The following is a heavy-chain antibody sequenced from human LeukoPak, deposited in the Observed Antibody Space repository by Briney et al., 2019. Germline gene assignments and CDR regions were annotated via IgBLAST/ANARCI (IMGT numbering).Heavy chain of an antibody. CDR1: GGSISSYY. Sequence: SETLSLTCTVSGGSISSYYWSWIRQPPGKGLEWIGYVYTSGSTNYNPSLKSRVTISVDTSKNQFSLKLSSVTAADTAVYYCARHAGFYYGSGSYYTYNWFDPWGQGTLVTVSS. J-gene: IGHJ5*02. V-gene: IGHV4-4*09. CDR2: VYTSGST. CDR3: ARHAGFYYGSGSYYTYNWFDP. D-gene: IGHD3-10*01.